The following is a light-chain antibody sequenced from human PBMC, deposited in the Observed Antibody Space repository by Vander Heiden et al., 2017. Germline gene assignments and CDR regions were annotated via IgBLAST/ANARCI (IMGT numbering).Light chain of an antibody. CDR1: QSIIRY. CDR2: AAS. CDR3: QQTNSTLGA. J-gene: IGKJ3*01. Sequence: DIQMRHSPSSLSASVGDRVTSTCRESQSIIRYLNWYQQNPGKAPKLLISAASSLQSSVSSRSSSGGSRTEFTTTITRLHPEDFATYCCQQTNSTLGAFGHGTKVDIK. V-gene: IGKV1-39*01.